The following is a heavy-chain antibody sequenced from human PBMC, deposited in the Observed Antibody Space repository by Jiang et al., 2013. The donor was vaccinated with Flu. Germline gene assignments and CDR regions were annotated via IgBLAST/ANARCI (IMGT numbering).Heavy chain of an antibody. CDR2: MNPNSGNT. D-gene: IGHD3-3*01. Sequence: GAEVKKPGASVKVSCKASGYTFTSYDINWVRQATGQGLEWMGWMNPNSGNTGYAQKFQGRVTMTRNTSISTAYMELSSLRSEDTAVYYCARRIFGVVTPIIEWYFDLWGRGTLVTVSS. J-gene: IGHJ2*01. CDR3: ARRIFGVVTPIIEWYFDL. V-gene: IGHV1-8*01. CDR1: GYTFTSYD.